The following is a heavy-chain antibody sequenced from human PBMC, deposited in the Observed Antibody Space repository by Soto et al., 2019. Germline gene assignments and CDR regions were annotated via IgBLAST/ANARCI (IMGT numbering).Heavy chain of an antibody. V-gene: IGHV3-23*01. D-gene: IGHD2-15*01. CDR2: LSAIGGNT. J-gene: IGHJ5*02. CDR3: AKATYCSGGSCYSKSWFDP. Sequence: GGSLSLSCAASGFTLNSYAMSWVRQAPGKGLEWVSTLSAIGGNTYYADSVKGRFTISRDNSKNTLYLQMNSLRAEDTAVYYCAKATYCSGGSCYSKSWFDPWGQGTLVTVSS. CDR1: GFTLNSYA.